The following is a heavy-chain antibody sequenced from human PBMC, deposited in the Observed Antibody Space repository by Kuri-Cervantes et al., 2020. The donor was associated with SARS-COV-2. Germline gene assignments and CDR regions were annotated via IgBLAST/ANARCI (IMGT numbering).Heavy chain of an antibody. Sequence: GESLKISCAASGFTVNSYYINWVRQAPGKGLEWVSVIFTDDKTYYADSVKDRVNMSRDNFRNTVFLQINSLRADDTAVYYCARGNVAVAGDAFDVWATGQWSPSPQ. CDR1: GFTVNSYY. D-gene: IGHD6-19*01. CDR3: ARGNVAVAGDAFDV. V-gene: IGHV3-66*01. J-gene: IGHJ3*01. CDR2: IFTDDKT.